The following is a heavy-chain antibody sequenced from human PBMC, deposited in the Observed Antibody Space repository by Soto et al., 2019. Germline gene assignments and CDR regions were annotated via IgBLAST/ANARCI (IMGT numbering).Heavy chain of an antibody. CDR3: ASKRASGYSTGDYHYGMDV. Sequence: GESLKISCKGSGYSFTSYWIGWVRQMPGKGLEWMGIIYPGDSDTRYSPSFQGQVTISADKSISTAYLQWSSLKASDTAIYYCASKRASGYSTGDYHYGMDVWGQGTTVTVSS. J-gene: IGHJ6*02. CDR1: GYSFTSYW. D-gene: IGHD3-22*01. CDR2: IYPGDSDT. V-gene: IGHV5-51*01.